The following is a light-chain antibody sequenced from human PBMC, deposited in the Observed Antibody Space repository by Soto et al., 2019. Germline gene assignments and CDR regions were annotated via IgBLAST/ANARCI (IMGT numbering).Light chain of an antibody. V-gene: IGLV1-44*01. CDR2: SNN. J-gene: IGLJ2*01. CDR1: SSNIGSNT. CDR3: AAWDDSLNGPHVV. Sequence: QAVVTQPPSASGTPGQRVTISCSGSSSNIGSNTVNWYQQLPGTAPKLLIYSNNQRPSGVPDRFSGSKSGTSASLAISGLQSEDEADYYCAAWDDSLNGPHVVFGGGTKLTVL.